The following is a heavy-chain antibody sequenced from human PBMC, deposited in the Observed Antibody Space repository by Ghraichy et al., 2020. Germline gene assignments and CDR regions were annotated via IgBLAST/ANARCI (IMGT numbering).Heavy chain of an antibody. V-gene: IGHV4-59*01. CDR2: IYYSGST. D-gene: IGHD4-17*01. J-gene: IGHJ5*02. Sequence: SETLSLTCTVSGGSISSYYWSWIRQPPGKGLEWIGYIYYSGSTNYNPSLKSRVTISVDTSKNQFSLKLSSVTAADTVVYYCARTTVTTRYGWFDPWGQGTLVTVSS. CDR1: GGSISSYY. CDR3: ARTTVTTRYGWFDP.